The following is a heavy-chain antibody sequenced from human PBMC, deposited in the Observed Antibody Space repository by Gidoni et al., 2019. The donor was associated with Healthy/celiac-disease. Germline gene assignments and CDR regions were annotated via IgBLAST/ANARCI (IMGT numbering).Heavy chain of an antibody. CDR3: AREAGYSSGQLDY. D-gene: IGHD6-19*01. Sequence: QVQLQESGPGLVKPSETLSLTCTVSGGPISSYYWSWIRQPPGKGLEWIGYIYYSGSTNYNPSLNSRGTISVDTSKNQFSLKLSSVTAADTAVYYCAREAGYSSGQLDYWGQGTRVTVSS. CDR2: IYYSGST. J-gene: IGHJ4*02. V-gene: IGHV4-59*01. CDR1: GGPISSYY.